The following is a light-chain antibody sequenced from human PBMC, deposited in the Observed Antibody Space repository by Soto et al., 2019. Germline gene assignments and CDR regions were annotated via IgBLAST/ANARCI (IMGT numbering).Light chain of an antibody. CDR2: RNN. CDR1: SSNIGSNY. Sequence: QSVLTQPPSASGTPGQRVTISCSGSSSNIGSNYVYWYQQLPGTAPKLLIYRNNQRPSGVPDRFSGSESGTSASLAISGLRSEDEADYYCAAWDDSLSGLNYVFGTGTKLTVL. V-gene: IGLV1-47*01. J-gene: IGLJ1*01. CDR3: AAWDDSLSGLNYV.